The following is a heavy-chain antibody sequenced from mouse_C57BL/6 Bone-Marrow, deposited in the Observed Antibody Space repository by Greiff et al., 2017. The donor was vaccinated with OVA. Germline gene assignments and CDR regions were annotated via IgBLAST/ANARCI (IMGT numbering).Heavy chain of an antibody. CDR1: GYTFTSYW. J-gene: IGHJ1*03. CDR2: IDPSDSYT. D-gene: IGHD1-1*01. CDR3: ARWFDYYGSSYWYFDV. Sequence: VKLQQPGAELVMPGASVKLSCKASGYTFTSYWMHWVKQRPGQGLEWIGEIDPSDSYTNYNQKFKGKSTLTVDKSSSTAYMQLSSLTSEDSAVYYCARWFDYYGSSYWYFDVWGTGTTVTVSS. V-gene: IGHV1-69*01.